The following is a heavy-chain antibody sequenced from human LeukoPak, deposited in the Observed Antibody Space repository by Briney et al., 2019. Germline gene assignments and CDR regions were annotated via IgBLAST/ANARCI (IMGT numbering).Heavy chain of an antibody. CDR1: GFTFSSYS. Sequence: GGSLRLSXAASGFTFSSYSMNWVRQAPGKGLEWVSSISSSSSYIYYADSVKGRFTISRDNAKNSLYLQMNSLRAEDTAVYYCARGWGVVPAAIYYYMDVWGKGTTVTVSS. J-gene: IGHJ6*03. V-gene: IGHV3-21*01. CDR2: ISSSSSYI. D-gene: IGHD2-2*01. CDR3: ARGWGVVPAAIYYYMDV.